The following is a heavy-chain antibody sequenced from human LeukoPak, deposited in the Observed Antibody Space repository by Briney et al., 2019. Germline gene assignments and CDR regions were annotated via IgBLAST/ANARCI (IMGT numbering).Heavy chain of an antibody. J-gene: IGHJ4*02. CDR1: GGSISSYY. V-gene: IGHV4-59*08. CDR2: IYYSGST. Sequence: PSETLSLTCTVSGGSISSYYGSWIRQPPGRGLEWIGYIYYSGSTNSNPSLKARVTISVDTSKNQFSLKLSSVTAADTAVYSCATHVRAWEWELQYYFAYWGQGTLVTVSS. D-gene: IGHD1-26*01. CDR3: ATHVRAWEWELQYYFAY.